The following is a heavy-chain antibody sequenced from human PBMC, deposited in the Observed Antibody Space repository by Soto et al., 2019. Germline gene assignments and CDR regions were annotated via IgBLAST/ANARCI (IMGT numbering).Heavy chain of an antibody. CDR1: GFTFDDYA. V-gene: IGHV3-9*01. CDR3: AKSRGGQQPYYFDY. Sequence: EVQLVESGGGLVQPGRSLRLSCAASGFTFDDYAMHWVRQAPGKGLEWVSGISWNSCSIGYADSVKGRFTISRDNAKNSLYLQMNSLRAEDTALYYCAKSRGGQQPYYFDYWGQGTLVTVSS. J-gene: IGHJ4*02. CDR2: ISWNSCSI. D-gene: IGHD6-13*01.